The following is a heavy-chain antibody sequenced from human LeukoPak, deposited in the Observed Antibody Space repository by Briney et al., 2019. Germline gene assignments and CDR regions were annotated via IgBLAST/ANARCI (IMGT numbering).Heavy chain of an antibody. V-gene: IGHV1-2*02. CDR3: ARVLTTIPGRYYYYMDV. D-gene: IGHD3-22*01. J-gene: IGHJ6*03. CDR1: GYTFTSYG. Sequence: ASVKVSCKASGYTFTSYGISWVRQAPGQGLEWMGWINPNSGGTNYAQKFQGRVTMTRDTSISTAYMELSRLRSDDTAVYYCARVLTTIPGRYYYYMDVWGKGTTVTVSS. CDR2: INPNSGGT.